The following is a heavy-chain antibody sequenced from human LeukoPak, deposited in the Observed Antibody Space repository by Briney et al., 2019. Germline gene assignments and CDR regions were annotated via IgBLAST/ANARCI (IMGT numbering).Heavy chain of an antibody. Sequence: SAKVSCKASGGTFSSYAISWVRQAPGQGLEWMGRIIPIFGTANYAQKFQGRVTITTDESTSTAYMELSSLRSEDTAVYYCARVRMYSSGWKIIDYWGQGTLVTVSS. CDR2: IIPIFGTA. V-gene: IGHV1-69*05. J-gene: IGHJ4*02. CDR3: ARVRMYSSGWKIIDY. CDR1: GGTFSSYA. D-gene: IGHD6-19*01.